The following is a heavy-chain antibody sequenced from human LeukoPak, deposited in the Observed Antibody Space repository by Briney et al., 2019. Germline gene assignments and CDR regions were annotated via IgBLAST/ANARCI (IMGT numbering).Heavy chain of an antibody. D-gene: IGHD3-22*01. CDR3: ATDSSGYYSDAFDI. Sequence: GGSLRLSCAASGFTVSSSYMSWVRQAPGKGLEWVSVIYSGGSTYYADSVKGRFTISRDNSKNTLYLQMNSLRAEDTAVYYCATDSSGYYSDAFDIWGQGTMVTVSS. V-gene: IGHV3-53*01. CDR2: IYSGGST. J-gene: IGHJ3*02. CDR1: GFTVSSSY.